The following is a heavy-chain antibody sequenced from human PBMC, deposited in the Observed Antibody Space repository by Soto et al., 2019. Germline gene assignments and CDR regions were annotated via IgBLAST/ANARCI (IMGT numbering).Heavy chain of an antibody. CDR1: GGTFSSYT. Sequence: ASVKVSCKASGGTFSSYTISWVRQAPGQGLEWMGRISANNGITNYAQKLQGRVTMTTDTSTSTAYMELRSPRSDDTAVYYCARYTEAGTSPSGAFDIWGQGTMVTVSS. V-gene: IGHV1-18*01. CDR3: ARYTEAGTSPSGAFDI. J-gene: IGHJ3*02. CDR2: ISANNGIT. D-gene: IGHD6-13*01.